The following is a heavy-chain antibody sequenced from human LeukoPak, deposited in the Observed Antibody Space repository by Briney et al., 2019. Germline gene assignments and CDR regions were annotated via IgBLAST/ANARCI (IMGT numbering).Heavy chain of an antibody. Sequence: PGGSLRLSCAASGFTFSNAWMSWVRQAPGKGREWVGRIKSKTDGGTTDYAAPVKSRFTISRDDSKNTLYLQMNSPKTEDTAVYYCTTDRGDYGSETYEIYYYYMDVGGKGTTVTVSS. CDR1: GFTFSNAW. J-gene: IGHJ6*03. V-gene: IGHV3-15*01. CDR3: TTDRGDYGSETYEIYYYYMDV. CDR2: IKSKTDGGTT. D-gene: IGHD3-10*01.